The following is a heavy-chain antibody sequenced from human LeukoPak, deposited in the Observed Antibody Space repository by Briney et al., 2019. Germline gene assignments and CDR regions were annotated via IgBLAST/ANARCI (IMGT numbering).Heavy chain of an antibody. Sequence: ASVTVCFTASGYTFTVYYMDWVRHAPGQGLELMGWINPNSGGTNYAQKFHGRVTMTRDTSISTAYMELSRRRSDDTAVYYCARGEITSGGVIVVFDSWGQGTLVTVSS. CDR1: GYTFTVYY. CDR3: ARGEITSGGVIVVFDS. V-gene: IGHV1-2*02. D-gene: IGHD3-16*02. J-gene: IGHJ4*02. CDR2: INPNSGGT.